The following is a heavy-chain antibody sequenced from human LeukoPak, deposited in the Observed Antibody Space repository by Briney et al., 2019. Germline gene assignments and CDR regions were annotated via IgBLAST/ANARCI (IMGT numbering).Heavy chain of an antibody. V-gene: IGHV1-58*01. CDR3: AADRGYSGSYY. J-gene: IGHJ4*02. Sequence: ASVKVSCKASGFTFTSSAVQWERQARGQRLEWIGWIVVGSGNTNYAQKFQERVTITRDMSTSTAYMELSSLRSEDTAVYYCAADRGYSGSYYWGQGTLVTVSS. CDR1: GFTFTSSA. D-gene: IGHD1-26*01. CDR2: IVVGSGNT.